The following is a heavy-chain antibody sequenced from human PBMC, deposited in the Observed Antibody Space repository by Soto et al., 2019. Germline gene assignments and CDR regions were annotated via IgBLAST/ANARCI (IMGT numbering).Heavy chain of an antibody. CDR1: GCTFSSYW. CDR2: INSDGSST. Sequence: PGGSLRLSGAASGCTFSSYWMHWVRQAPGKGLVWVSRINSDGSSTSYADSVKGRFTISRDNAKNTLYLQMNSLRAEDTAVYYCARGSAPLRFGPWGQGTLVTVSS. V-gene: IGHV3-74*01. J-gene: IGHJ5*02. CDR3: ARGSAPLRFGP.